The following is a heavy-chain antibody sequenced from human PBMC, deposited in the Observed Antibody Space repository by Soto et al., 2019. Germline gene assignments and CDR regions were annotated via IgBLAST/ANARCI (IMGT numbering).Heavy chain of an antibody. D-gene: IGHD4-4*01. CDR3: ARPLWRDDYNWGYFDL. CDR2: ISYDGSNK. Sequence: QVQLVESRGGVVQPGRSLRLSCAASGFTFSSYAMHWVRQAPGKGLEWVAVISYDGSNKYYADSVKGRFTISRDNSKNXLYLQMNSLRTEDTAVYYCARPLWRDDYNWGYFDLWGRGTLGTVSS. J-gene: IGHJ2*01. CDR1: GFTFSSYA. V-gene: IGHV3-30-3*01.